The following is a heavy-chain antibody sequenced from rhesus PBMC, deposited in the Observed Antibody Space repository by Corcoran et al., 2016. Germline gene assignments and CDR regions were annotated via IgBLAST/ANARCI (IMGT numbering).Heavy chain of an antibody. V-gene: IGHV5-2*01. CDR3: AKRGSREYVLDS. Sequence: EVQLVQSGAEVKRPGESLKISCKTSGYSFTSYWISWVRQMPGKGLEWMGAIVPRAFDTKYSPALQDQVTNSPDKSISTASLKWSSLKAWESATYCCAKRGSREYVLDSWGQGVVVTVSS. J-gene: IGHJ6*01. D-gene: IGHD4-29*01. CDR1: GYSFTSYW. CDR2: IVPRAFDT.